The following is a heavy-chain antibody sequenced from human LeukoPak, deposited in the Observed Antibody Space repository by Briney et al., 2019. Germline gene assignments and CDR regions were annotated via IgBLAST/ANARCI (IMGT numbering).Heavy chain of an antibody. CDR3: ASWRRRGYSGYDSGDY. J-gene: IGHJ4*02. CDR1: AYTFTIYG. D-gene: IGHD5-12*01. Sequence: ASVTVSFKSSAYTFTIYGISWVRQAPGQGLEWMGWISADNGNTNYAQKLQGRVTMTTDTSRSTGYMELRSLRSDDTAVYYCASWRRRGYSGYDSGDYWGQGTLVTVSS. V-gene: IGHV1-18*01. CDR2: ISADNGNT.